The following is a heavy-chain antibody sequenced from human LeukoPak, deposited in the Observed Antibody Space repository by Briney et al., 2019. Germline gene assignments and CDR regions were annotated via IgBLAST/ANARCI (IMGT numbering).Heavy chain of an antibody. Sequence: GSLRLSCAASGFTFISYAMSWVRQAPGKGLEWVSAISGSGGSTYYAASVKGRFTISRDNSKNTLYLQMNSLRAEDTAVYYCAKGVSCSSTSCYFFGYFDYWGQGTLVTVSS. V-gene: IGHV3-23*01. D-gene: IGHD2-2*01. CDR2: ISGSGGST. J-gene: IGHJ4*02. CDR1: GFTFISYA. CDR3: AKGVSCSSTSCYFFGYFDY.